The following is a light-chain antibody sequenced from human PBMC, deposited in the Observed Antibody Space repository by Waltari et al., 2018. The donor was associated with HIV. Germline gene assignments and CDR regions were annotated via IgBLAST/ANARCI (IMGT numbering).Light chain of an antibody. CDR3: AAWDSSLSVVV. V-gene: IGLV10-54*01. CDR2: RNN. CDR1: SNTVGTQE. Sequence: QAGLTQPPSVSKGLRQTATLPCTGNSNTVGTQEAPCLQQHQGHPPKLLSYRNNNRPSGISERFSASRSGNTASLTITGLQPEDEADYYCAAWDSSLSVVVFGGGTKLTVL. J-gene: IGLJ2*01.